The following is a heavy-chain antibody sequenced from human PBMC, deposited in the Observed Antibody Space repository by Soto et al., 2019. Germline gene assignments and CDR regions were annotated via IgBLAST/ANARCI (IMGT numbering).Heavy chain of an antibody. CDR3: AKDHVRSGNGTRYLYGMDV. D-gene: IGHD1-26*01. J-gene: IGHJ6*02. V-gene: IGHV3-23*01. CDR1: GFTFSSYA. Sequence: EVQLLESGGGLEQPEGSLRLSCAASGFTFSSYAMTWVRQAPGKGLEWVSGISAGGGTTFYADSVKGRFTISRDNSKSTLYLQMNRLRAEDTAVYYCAKDHVRSGNGTRYLYGMDVWGQGTTVTVSS. CDR2: ISAGGGTT.